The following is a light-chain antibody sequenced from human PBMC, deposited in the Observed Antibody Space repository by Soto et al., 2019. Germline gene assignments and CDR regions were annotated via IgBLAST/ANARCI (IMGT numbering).Light chain of an antibody. J-gene: IGKJ3*01. CDR1: QSVSSSY. CDR2: GAS. CDR3: QQYGSSPFT. Sequence: EIVLTQSPGTLSLSPGERATLSCRASQSVSSSYLAWYQQKPGQAPRLLVYGASSRATGIPDRFSGSGSWTDLTLTIRRVEADDFAVYYCQQYGSSPFTFGPGNRVDIK. V-gene: IGKV3-20*01.